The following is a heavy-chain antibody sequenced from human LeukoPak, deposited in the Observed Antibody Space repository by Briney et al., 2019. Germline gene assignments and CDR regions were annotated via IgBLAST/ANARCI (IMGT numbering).Heavy chain of an antibody. CDR1: GFTFSSYG. J-gene: IGHJ4*02. V-gene: IGHV3-33*01. Sequence: QPGRSLRLSCAASGFTFSSYGMHWVRQAPGKGLEWVAVIWYDGSNKYYADSVKGRFTISRDNSENTLYLQMNGLRAEDTAVYYCARDQSGYDFGFDYWGQGTLVTVSS. CDR2: IWYDGSNK. CDR3: ARDQSGYDFGFDY. D-gene: IGHD5-12*01.